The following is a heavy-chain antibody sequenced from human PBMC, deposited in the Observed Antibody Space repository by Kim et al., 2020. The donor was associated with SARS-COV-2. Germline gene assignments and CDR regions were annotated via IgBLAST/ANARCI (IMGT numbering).Heavy chain of an antibody. CDR3: VGRTGWANYSFAY. CDR1: GFTFSNYW. D-gene: IGHD1-26*01. Sequence: GGSLRLSCAASGFTFSNYWMQWVRQAPGKGLVWVSGINNDGSSTKYADSVKGRFTISRDNAKNTLYLQMNSLTAEDTAVYYCVGRTGWANYSFAYWGQGTLVTVSS. V-gene: IGHV3-74*03. CDR2: INNDGSST. J-gene: IGHJ4*02.